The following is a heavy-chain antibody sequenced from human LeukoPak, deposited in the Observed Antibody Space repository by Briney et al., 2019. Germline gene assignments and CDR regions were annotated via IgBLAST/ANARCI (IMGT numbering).Heavy chain of an antibody. CDR1: GAYISADY. CDR2: ISYSGNT. V-gene: IGHV4-59*08. CDR3: ARRVPSGFVDS. Sequence: SETLSLTCAVSGAYISADYWIWIRQPPGPGLEWIGYISYSGNTNYNPSLKRRITISQDTSKNQFSLRLSSVTAADTAMYYCARRVPSGFVDSWGQGTLVTVSS. J-gene: IGHJ4*02. D-gene: IGHD5-12*01.